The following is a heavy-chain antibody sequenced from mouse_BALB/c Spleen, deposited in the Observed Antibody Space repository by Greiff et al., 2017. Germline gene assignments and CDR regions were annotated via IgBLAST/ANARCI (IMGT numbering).Heavy chain of an antibody. CDR1: GFSLTGYG. V-gene: IGHV2-6-7*01. CDR3: ARDLYGNQFPYYAMDY. J-gene: IGHJ4*01. D-gene: IGHD2-10*02. CDR2: IWGDGST. Sequence: VKLMESGPGLVAPSQSLSITCTVSGFSLTGYGVNWVRQPPGKGLEWLGMIWGDGSTDYNSALKSRLSISKDNSKSQVFLKMNSLQTDDTARYYCARDLYGNQFPYYAMDYWGQGTSVTVSS.